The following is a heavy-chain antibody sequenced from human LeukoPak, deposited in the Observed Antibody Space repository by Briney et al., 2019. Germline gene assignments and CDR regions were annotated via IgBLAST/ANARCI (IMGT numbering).Heavy chain of an antibody. V-gene: IGHV3-53*01. J-gene: IGHJ4*02. CDR1: GFTVSSNY. D-gene: IGHD3-22*01. CDR3: ASLSYYYDSSGYDDY. Sequence: GGSLRLSCAASGFTVSSNYMSWVRQAPGKGLEWVSVIYSGGSTYYADSVKGRFTISRDKPKNTLYLQMNSLRAEDTAVYYCASLSYYYDSSGYDDYWGQGTLVTVSS. CDR2: IYSGGST.